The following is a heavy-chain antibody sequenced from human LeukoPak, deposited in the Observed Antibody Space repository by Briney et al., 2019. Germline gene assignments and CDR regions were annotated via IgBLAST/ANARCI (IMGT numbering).Heavy chain of an antibody. V-gene: IGHV4-30-4*02. CDR1: GGSISSGDYY. D-gene: IGHD2-15*01. CDR2: IYYSGST. J-gene: IGHJ4*02. CDR3: ARAPRYCSGGSCYQYFDY. Sequence: PSETLSLTCTVSGGSISSGDYYWSWIRQPPGKGLEWIGYIYYSGSTYYNPSLKSRVTISVDTSKNQFSLKLSSVTAADTAVYYCARAPRYCSGGSCYQYFDYWGQGTLVTVSS.